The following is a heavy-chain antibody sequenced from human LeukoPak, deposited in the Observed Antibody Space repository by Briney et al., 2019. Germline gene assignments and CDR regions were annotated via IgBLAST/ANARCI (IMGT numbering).Heavy chain of an antibody. CDR3: AREGRGSRPFDY. J-gene: IGHJ4*02. CDR2: IYSGGST. Sequence: PGGSLRLSCAASEFSVGSNYMTWVRQAPGKGLEWVSLIYSGGSTYYADSVKGRFTISRDNSKNTLYLQMNSLRAEDTAVYYCAREGRGSRPFDYWGQGTLVTVSS. D-gene: IGHD5-12*01. V-gene: IGHV3-66*01. CDR1: EFSVGSNY.